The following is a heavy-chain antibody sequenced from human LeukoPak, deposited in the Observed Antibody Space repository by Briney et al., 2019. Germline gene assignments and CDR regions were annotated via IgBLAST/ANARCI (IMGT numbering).Heavy chain of an antibody. CDR2: ISAYNGNT. J-gene: IGHJ6*02. Sequence: ASVKVSCKASGCTFTSYGISWVRQAPGQGLEWMGWISAYNGNTNYAQKLQGRVTMTTDTSTSTAYMELRSLRSDDTAVYYCARDEDLRYFDWLLPYYYYYGMDVWGQGTTVTVSS. CDR3: ARDEDLRYFDWLLPYYYYYGMDV. CDR1: GCTFTSYG. D-gene: IGHD3-9*01. V-gene: IGHV1-18*01.